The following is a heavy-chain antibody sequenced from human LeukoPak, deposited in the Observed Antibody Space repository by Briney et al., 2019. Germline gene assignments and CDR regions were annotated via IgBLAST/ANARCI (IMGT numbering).Heavy chain of an antibody. Sequence: GGSLRLSCAASGFTFSSYAMSWVRQAPGKGLEWVSAISGSGDSTYYADSEKGRFTISRDNSKNMLYLQMSSLRAEDTAVYYCAKSPCDSSSYSFDYWGQGTLVTVSS. CDR3: AKSPCDSSSYSFDY. CDR1: GFTFSSYA. CDR2: ISGSGDST. D-gene: IGHD3-22*01. J-gene: IGHJ4*02. V-gene: IGHV3-23*01.